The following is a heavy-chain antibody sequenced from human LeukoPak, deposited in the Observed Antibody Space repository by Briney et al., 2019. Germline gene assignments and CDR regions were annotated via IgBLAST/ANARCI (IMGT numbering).Heavy chain of an antibody. D-gene: IGHD1-26*01. Sequence: GGSPRLSCAASGFNFRNYDMNWVRQVPGKGLEWVSSISSSSSYIYYADSVKGRFTISRDNAKNSLYLQMDSLRAEDTAVYYCAREYIGFDYWGQGTLVTVSS. CDR1: GFNFRNYD. J-gene: IGHJ4*02. CDR2: ISSSSSYI. CDR3: AREYIGFDY. V-gene: IGHV3-21*01.